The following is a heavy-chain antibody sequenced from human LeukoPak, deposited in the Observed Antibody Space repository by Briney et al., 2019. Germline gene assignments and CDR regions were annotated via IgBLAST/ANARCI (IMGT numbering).Heavy chain of an antibody. CDR3: ARGGDYYYYMDV. J-gene: IGHJ6*03. V-gene: IGHV4-59*01. Sequence: SETLSLTCTVSGGPISSYYWSWIRQPPGKGLEWIGYIYYSGSTNYNPSLKSRVTISVDTSKNQFSLKLSSVTAADTAVYYCARGGDYYYYMDVWGKGTTVTVSS. CDR2: IYYSGST. CDR1: GGPISSYY.